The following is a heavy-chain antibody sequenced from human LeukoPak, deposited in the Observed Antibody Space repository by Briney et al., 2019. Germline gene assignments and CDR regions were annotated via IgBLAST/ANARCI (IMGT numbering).Heavy chain of an antibody. V-gene: IGHV3-66*01. D-gene: IGHD6-6*01. CDR3: ARAYSSPFNFDH. J-gene: IGHJ4*02. Sequence: GGSLRLSCAASGFTVSSNYMSWVRQAPGKGLEWVSVIYSGGSTYYADSVKGRFTISRDNSKNTLYLQMNSLRAEDTAVYYCARAYSSPFNFDHWGQGTLVTVSS. CDR1: GFTVSSNY. CDR2: IYSGGST.